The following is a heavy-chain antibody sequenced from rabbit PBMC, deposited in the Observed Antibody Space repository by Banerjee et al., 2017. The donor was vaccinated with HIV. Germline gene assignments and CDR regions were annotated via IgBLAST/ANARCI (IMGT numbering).Heavy chain of an antibody. CDR2: IDGIGSGST. CDR1: GFTLSSYW. V-gene: IGHV1S45*01. Sequence: QEQLGESGGGLVTLGGSLKLSCTASGFTLSSYWMDWVRQAPGKGLEWIGCIDGIGSGSTYYATWAKGRFTISKTSSTTVTLQMTSLTAADTATYFCAREQYAGYAGYGLWGPGTLVTVS. D-gene: IGHD7-1*01. J-gene: IGHJ6*01. CDR3: AREQYAGYAGYGL.